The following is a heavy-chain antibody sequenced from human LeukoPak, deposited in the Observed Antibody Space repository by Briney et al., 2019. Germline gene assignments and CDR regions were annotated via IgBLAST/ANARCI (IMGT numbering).Heavy chain of an antibody. J-gene: IGHJ6*03. V-gene: IGHV4-59*01. CDR3: ARDNYHYMDV. Sequence: SETLSLTCTVSGGSISSYYWSWIRQPPGEGLEWIGYIYYSGSTNYNPSLKSRVTISVDTSKNQFSLKLSSVTAADTAVYYCARDNYHYMDVWGKGTTVTVSS. CDR1: GGSISSYY. CDR2: IYYSGST.